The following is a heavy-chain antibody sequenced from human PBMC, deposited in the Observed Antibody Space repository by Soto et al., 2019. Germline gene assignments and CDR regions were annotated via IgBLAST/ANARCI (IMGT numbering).Heavy chain of an antibody. D-gene: IGHD3-9*01. CDR1: GFTSSSYA. V-gene: IGHV3-23*01. J-gene: IGHJ4*02. CDR2: IRGSGGST. CDR3: AKVLEVGGYAILTGYSQNRYYFDY. Sequence: EVQLLESGGGLVQPGGSLRLSCAASGFTSSSYAMSWIRQAPGKGLVWISVIRGSGGSTYYADSVKGRCTISRDNCMTTLYLQMKSLRVEDTAVCYCAKVLEVGGYAILTGYSQNRYYFDYWGQGTLVTVSS.